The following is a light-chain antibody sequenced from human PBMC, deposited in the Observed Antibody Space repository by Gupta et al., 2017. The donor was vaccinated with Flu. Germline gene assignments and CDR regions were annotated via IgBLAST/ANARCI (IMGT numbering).Light chain of an antibody. V-gene: IGLV4-60*03. CDR2: LEGSGSY. CDR1: SGHSSYI. Sequence: QPVLTQSSSASASLGSSVKLTCTLSSGHSSYIIAWHQQQPGKAPRYLMKLEGSGSYNKGSGDPDRFSGSSSGADRYLTISNLQSEDEDDYYCETWDSNFWVFGGGTKLTVL. J-gene: IGLJ3*02. CDR3: ETWDSNFWV.